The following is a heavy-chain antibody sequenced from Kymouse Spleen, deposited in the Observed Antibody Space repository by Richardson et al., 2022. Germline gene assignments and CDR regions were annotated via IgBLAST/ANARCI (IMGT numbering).Heavy chain of an antibody. CDR3: ASPPLLWFGESPTTTVWTS. V-gene: IGHV6-1*01. Sequence: QVQLQQSGPGLVKPSQTLSLTCAISGDSVSSNSAAWNWIRQSPSRGLEWLGRTYYRSKWYNDYAVSVKSRITINPDTSKNQFSLQLNSVTPEDTAVYYCASPPLLWFGESPTTTVWTSGAKGPRSPSPQ. CDR1: GDSVSSNSAA. J-gene: IGHJ6*02. D-gene: IGHD3-10*01. CDR2: TYYRSKWYN.